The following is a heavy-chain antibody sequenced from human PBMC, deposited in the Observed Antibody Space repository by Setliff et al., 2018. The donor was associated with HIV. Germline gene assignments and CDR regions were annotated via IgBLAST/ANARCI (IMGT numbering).Heavy chain of an antibody. D-gene: IGHD2-2*02. CDR3: AKEQEIGSYLDP. J-gene: IGHJ5*02. Sequence: SVKVSCKASGGAFIGHTFTWVRQAPGQGLEWMGRIIPILGIPNYAQNFQGRLTISADKSTRTAYLELSSLRSDDPAVYFCAKEQEIGSYLDPWGQGTLVTVSS. V-gene: IGHV1-69*04. CDR1: GGAFIGHT. CDR2: IIPILGIP.